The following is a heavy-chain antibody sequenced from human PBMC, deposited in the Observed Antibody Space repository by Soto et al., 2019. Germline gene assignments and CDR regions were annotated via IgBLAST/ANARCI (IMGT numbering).Heavy chain of an antibody. D-gene: IGHD6-19*01. Sequence: SQTLSLTCAISRDSVSSNSAAWNWIRQSPSRGLEWLGRTYYRSKWYNDYAVSVKSRITINPDTSKNQFSLQLNSVTPEDTAVYYCARGPQGYSSLCVGHRTRQKWFDFWAQGTLVSVSS. CDR3: ARGPQGYSSLCVGHRTRQKWFDF. CDR1: RDSVSSNSAA. J-gene: IGHJ5*01. V-gene: IGHV6-1*01. CDR2: TYYRSKWYN.